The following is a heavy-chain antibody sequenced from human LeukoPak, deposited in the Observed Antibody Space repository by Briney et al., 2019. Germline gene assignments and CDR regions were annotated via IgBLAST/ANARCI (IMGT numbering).Heavy chain of an antibody. CDR2: ISSSSTI. D-gene: IGHD3-10*01. V-gene: IGHV3-48*04. CDR1: GFTFSSYS. CDR3: AKGVRITMVRGAFDI. Sequence: GGSLRLSCAASGFTFSSYSMNWVRQAPGKGLEWVSYISSSSTIYYADSVKGRFTISRDNAKNSLYLQMNSLRAEDTALYYCAKGVRITMVRGAFDIWGQGTMVTVSS. J-gene: IGHJ3*02.